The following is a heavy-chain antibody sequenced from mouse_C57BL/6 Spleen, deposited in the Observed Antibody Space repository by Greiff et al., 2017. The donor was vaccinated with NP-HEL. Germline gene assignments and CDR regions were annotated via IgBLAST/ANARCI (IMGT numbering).Heavy chain of an antibody. Sequence: VQLQQSGAELVMPGASVKLSCKASGYTFTSYWMHWVKPRPGQGLEWIGEIDPSDSYTNYNQKFKGKSTLTVDKSSSTAYMQLSSLTSEDSAVYYCARSLRLPLDYWGQGTTLTVSS. CDR2: IDPSDSYT. CDR1: GYTFTSYW. CDR3: ARSLRLPLDY. J-gene: IGHJ2*01. V-gene: IGHV1-69*01. D-gene: IGHD3-2*02.